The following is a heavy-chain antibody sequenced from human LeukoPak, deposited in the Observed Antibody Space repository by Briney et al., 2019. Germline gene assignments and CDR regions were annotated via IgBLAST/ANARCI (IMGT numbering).Heavy chain of an antibody. J-gene: IGHJ3*02. CDR3: ARARSYSFDI. CDR2: IKPDESEK. CDR1: GFSFSGSW. V-gene: IGHV3-7*01. Sequence: PGGSLRLSCAASGFSFSGSWMSWVRQAPGKGLEWVAHIKPDESEKFYMDSAKGRFTVSRDNAKSLVFLLMNSLRAEDTAVYYCARARSYSFDIWGQGTMVTVSS. D-gene: IGHD5-12*01.